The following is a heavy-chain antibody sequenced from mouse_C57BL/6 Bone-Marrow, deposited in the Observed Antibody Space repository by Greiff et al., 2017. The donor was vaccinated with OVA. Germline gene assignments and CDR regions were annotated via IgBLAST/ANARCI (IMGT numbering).Heavy chain of an antibody. J-gene: IGHJ1*03. CDR3: ANYYGSSYGYFDV. Sequence: QVQLKESGPGLVQPSQSLSITCTVSGFSLTSYGVHWVRQSPGKGLEWLGVIWSGGSTDYNAAFISRLSISKDNSKSQVFFKMNSLQADDTAIYYCANYYGSSYGYFDVWGTGTTVTVSS. V-gene: IGHV2-2*01. CDR1: GFSLTSYG. D-gene: IGHD1-1*01. CDR2: IWSGGST.